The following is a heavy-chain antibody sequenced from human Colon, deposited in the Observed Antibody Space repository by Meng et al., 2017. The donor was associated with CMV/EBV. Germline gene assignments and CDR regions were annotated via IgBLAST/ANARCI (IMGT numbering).Heavy chain of an antibody. CDR3: IRETTGSSSSY. D-gene: IGHD6-6*01. CDR2: IFYTGTT. V-gene: IGHV4-39*07. CDR1: GGSISSSSYY. Sequence: QLQLQESGPGLVRPSETLSRTCTVSGGSISSSSYYWAWIRQPPGKGLEWIGSIFYTGTTYYKPSLKSRVTISVDTSKNQFSLKLSSVTAADTAVYYCIRETTGSSSSYWGQGTLVTVSS. J-gene: IGHJ4*02.